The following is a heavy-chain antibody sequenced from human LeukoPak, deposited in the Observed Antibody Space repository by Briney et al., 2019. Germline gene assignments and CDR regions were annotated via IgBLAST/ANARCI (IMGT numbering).Heavy chain of an antibody. J-gene: IGHJ4*02. CDR2: INSDGSST. CDR1: GFSFSRYW. V-gene: IGHV3-74*01. CDR3: AGENVYPFDY. D-gene: IGHD2-2*01. Sequence: GGSLRLSCAASGFSFSRYWMHWVRQAPGKGLVWVSRINSDGSSTDYADSVKGRFSISRDSAKNTLYLQMTSLRAEDMAVYYCAGENVYPFDYWGQGTLVTVSS.